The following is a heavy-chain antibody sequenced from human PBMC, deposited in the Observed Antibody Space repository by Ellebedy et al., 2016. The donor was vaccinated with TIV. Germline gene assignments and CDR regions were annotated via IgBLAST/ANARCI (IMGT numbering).Heavy chain of an antibody. D-gene: IGHD3-10*01. CDR3: ARHRGGGPSPNDAFDI. V-gene: IGHV5-51*01. Sequence: GESLKISXKGSGYSFTSYWIGWVRQMPGKGLEWMGIIYPGDSDTRYSPSFQGQVTISADKSISTAYLQWSSLKASDTAMYYCARHRGGGPSPNDAFDIWGQGTMVTVSS. CDR2: IYPGDSDT. CDR1: GYSFTSYW. J-gene: IGHJ3*02.